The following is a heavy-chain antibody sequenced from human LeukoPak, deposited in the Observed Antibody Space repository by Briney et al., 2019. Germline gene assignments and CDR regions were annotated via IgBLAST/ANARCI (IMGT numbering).Heavy chain of an antibody. V-gene: IGHV1-46*01. Sequence: GASVKVSCTASAYTFTSYYMHWVRQAPGQGLEWMGIINPNGGSTSYAQKFQGRVVMTRDTSTSTVFMELTSLRSEDTAVYFCAREGVLQGGYYRYYFDYWGQGTLVTVSS. CDR1: AYTFTSYY. D-gene: IGHD3-3*01. J-gene: IGHJ4*02. CDR2: INPNGGST. CDR3: AREGVLQGGYYRYYFDY.